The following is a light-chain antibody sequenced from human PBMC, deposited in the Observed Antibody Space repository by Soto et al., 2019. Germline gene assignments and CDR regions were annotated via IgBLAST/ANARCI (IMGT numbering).Light chain of an antibody. J-gene: IGKJ5*01. Sequence: DIQMTQSPSSLSASVGDRVTITCRASQGISNFLAWYQQKAGTVPKLLIYSASTLQSGVPSQFSGSGSGTDFTLTISNLQPEDVATYYCQKYNSVPVTFGQGTRLEIK. CDR1: QGISNF. CDR2: SAS. V-gene: IGKV1-27*01. CDR3: QKYNSVPVT.